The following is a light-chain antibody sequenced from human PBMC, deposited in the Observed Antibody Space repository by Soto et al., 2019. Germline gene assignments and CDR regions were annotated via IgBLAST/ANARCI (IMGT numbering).Light chain of an antibody. CDR1: QSFSNTY. CDR2: AAS. V-gene: IGKV3-20*01. J-gene: IGKJ2*01. Sequence: EIVLTQSPGTLSLSPGERATLSCRASQSFSNTYLGWYQQKPGQAPRLLIYAASYRATGIPDRFSGSGSGTDFTLTISILEPEDFAVYYCQHYGSSPYTLGQGTKLEIK. CDR3: QHYGSSPYT.